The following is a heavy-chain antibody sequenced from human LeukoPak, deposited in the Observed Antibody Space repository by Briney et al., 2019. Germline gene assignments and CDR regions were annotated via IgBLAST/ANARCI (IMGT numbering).Heavy chain of an antibody. CDR2: IYHSGSA. J-gene: IGHJ2*01. Sequence: PSETLSLTCAVYDGSFSAYCWSWIRQPPGKGLEWIGEIYHSGSANYNPSLQSRVTISVDTSKNQFSLKLSSVTAADTAVYYCARGLGGGNSVYFDLWGRGTPVTVSS. V-gene: IGHV4-34*01. CDR3: ARGLGGGNSVYFDL. CDR1: DGSFSAYC. D-gene: IGHD4-23*01.